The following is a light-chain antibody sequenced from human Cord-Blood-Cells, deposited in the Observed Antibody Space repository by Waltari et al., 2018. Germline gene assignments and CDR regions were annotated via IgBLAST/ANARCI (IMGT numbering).Light chain of an antibody. CDR1: QSISSY. CDR2: AAS. CDR3: QQSYSTPLLT. V-gene: IGKV1-39*01. Sequence: DIQMTQSPSSLSASVGDSVTITCRASQSISSYLNWYQQKPGKAPKLLIYAASSLQSGVPSRFSGRGSGTDFTLTISSLQPEDFATYYCQQSYSTPLLTFGGGTKVEIK. J-gene: IGKJ4*01.